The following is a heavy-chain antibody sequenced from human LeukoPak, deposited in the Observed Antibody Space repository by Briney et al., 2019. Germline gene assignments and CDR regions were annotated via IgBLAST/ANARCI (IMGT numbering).Heavy chain of an antibody. CDR3: ARARGYAFDI. CDR2: SRNKANSYTT. J-gene: IGHJ3*02. CDR1: GFTFSDHN. V-gene: IGHV3-72*01. Sequence: GGSLRLSCAASGFTFSDHNMDWVRQAPGKGLEWVGRSRNKANSYTTEYAASVKDRFTISRDDSKNSLYLQVNSLKAEDTAVYYCARARGYAFDIWGQGTMVTVSS.